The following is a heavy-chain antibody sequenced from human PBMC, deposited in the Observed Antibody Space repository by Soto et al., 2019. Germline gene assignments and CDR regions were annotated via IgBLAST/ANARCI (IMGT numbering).Heavy chain of an antibody. Sequence: SETLSLTCTVSGGALSTYYWTWIGQPAGKGLEWIGRIYISGSTKYNPSLQSRVTMSLDTSNNQFSLRLTSVTAADTAVYYCARGKRFSDWFDPRGQGTLVTVSS. CDR1: GGALSTYY. V-gene: IGHV4-4*07. D-gene: IGHD3-3*01. CDR2: IYISGST. CDR3: ARGKRFSDWFDP. J-gene: IGHJ5*02.